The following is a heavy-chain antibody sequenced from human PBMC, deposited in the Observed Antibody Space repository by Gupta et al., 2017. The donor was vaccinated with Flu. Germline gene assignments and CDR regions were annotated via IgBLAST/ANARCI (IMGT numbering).Heavy chain of an antibody. Sequence: MPGKGLEWMGIIYPGDSDTRYSPSFQGQVTISADKSISTAYLQWSSLKASDTAMYYCARNRVAAGTSYWFDPWGQGTLVTVSS. D-gene: IGHD6-13*01. CDR2: IYPGDSDT. J-gene: IGHJ5*02. V-gene: IGHV5-51*01. CDR3: ARNRVAAGTSYWFDP.